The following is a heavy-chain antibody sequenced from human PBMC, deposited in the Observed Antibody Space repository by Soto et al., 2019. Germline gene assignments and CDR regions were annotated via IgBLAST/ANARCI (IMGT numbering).Heavy chain of an antibody. Sequence: PSETLSLTCAVYGGSFSAYYWSWIRQPPGKGLEWIGEIHHSGDTNYIPSLKSRVSISVDTAKNQFSLSLRSVTAADSAVYYCARSGERLLRHYFDYWGQGTLVTVSS. CDR2: IHHSGDT. D-gene: IGHD1-26*01. CDR3: ARSGERLLRHYFDY. J-gene: IGHJ4*02. V-gene: IGHV4-34*01. CDR1: GGSFSAYY.